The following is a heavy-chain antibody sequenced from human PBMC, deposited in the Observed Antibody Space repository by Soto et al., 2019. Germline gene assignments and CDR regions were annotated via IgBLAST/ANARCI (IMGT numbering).Heavy chain of an antibody. CDR2: ISSSSSTI. CDR1: GFTFSSYS. Sequence: SLRLSCAASGFTFSSYSMNWVRQAPGKGLEWVSYISSSSSTIYYADSVKGRFTISRDNAKNSLYLQMNSLRAEDTAVYYCAVGVAIRGGYFDYWGQGTLVTV. V-gene: IGHV3-48*01. D-gene: IGHD3-3*01. J-gene: IGHJ4*02. CDR3: AVGVAIRGGYFDY.